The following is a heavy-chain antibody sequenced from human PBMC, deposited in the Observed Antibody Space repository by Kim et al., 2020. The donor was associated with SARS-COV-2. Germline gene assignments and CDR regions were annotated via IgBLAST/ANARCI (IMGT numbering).Heavy chain of an antibody. Sequence: ASVKVSCKASGYTFTSYYMHWVRQAPGQGLEWMGIINPSGGSTSYAQKFQGRVTMTRDTSTSTVYMELSSLRSEDTAVYYCARALVEAAAGNSYFDYWGQGTLVTVSS. CDR2: INPSGGST. V-gene: IGHV1-46*01. D-gene: IGHD6-13*01. J-gene: IGHJ4*02. CDR1: GYTFTSYY. CDR3: ARALVEAAAGNSYFDY.